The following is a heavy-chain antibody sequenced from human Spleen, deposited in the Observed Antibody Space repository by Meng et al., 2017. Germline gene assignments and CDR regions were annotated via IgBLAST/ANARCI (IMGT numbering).Heavy chain of an antibody. CDR3: ARGAQDSSS. D-gene: IGHD6-13*01. CDR1: RGSFSGYY. CDR2: INHSGSN. Sequence: QVQRQQAGAGLLNPSETLSPTCAVYRGSFSGYYWSSIRQPPGKGLEWIGEINHSGSNNYNPSLKSRVTISVDTSKNQFSLKLSSVTAADTAVYYCARGAQDSSSWGQGTLVTVSS. J-gene: IGHJ4*02. V-gene: IGHV4-34*01.